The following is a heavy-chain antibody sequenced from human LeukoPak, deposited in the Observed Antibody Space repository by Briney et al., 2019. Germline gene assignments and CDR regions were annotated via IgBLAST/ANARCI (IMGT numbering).Heavy chain of an antibody. J-gene: IGHJ3*02. CDR2: MNPNSGNT. V-gene: IGHV1-8*01. D-gene: IGHD4-17*01. CDR1: GYTFTSYD. Sequence: ASVKVSCKASGYTFTSYDINWVRQATGQGLEWMGWMNPNSGNTGYAQKFQGRVTITRNTSISTAYMALSSLRSEDTAVYYCARGDYGDYFDAFDIWGQGTMVTVSS. CDR3: ARGDYGDYFDAFDI.